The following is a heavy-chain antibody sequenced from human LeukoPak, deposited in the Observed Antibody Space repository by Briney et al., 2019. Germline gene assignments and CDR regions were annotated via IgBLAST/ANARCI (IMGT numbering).Heavy chain of an antibody. CDR2: INHSGST. J-gene: IGHJ4*02. CDR3: ARGPLYYDSSGYYY. D-gene: IGHD3-22*01. Sequence: SETLSLTCAVYGGSFSGYYWSWIRQPPGKGLEWIGEINHSGSTNYNPSLKSRVTISVDTSKNQFSLKLSSVTAADTAVYYCARGPLYYDSSGYYYWGQGTLVTVSS. V-gene: IGHV4-34*01. CDR1: GGSFSGYY.